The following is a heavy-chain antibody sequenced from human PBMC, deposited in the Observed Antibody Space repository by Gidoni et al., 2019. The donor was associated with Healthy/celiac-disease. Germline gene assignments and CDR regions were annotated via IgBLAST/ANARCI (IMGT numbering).Heavy chain of an antibody. V-gene: IGHV3-33*01. Sequence: QVQLVESGGGVVQPGRSLRLSCAAPGCTFSSYGMHWVRQAPGKGLEWVAVIWYDGSNKYYADSVRGRFTISRDNSKNTLYLQMNSLRAEDTAVYYCARYSSSSPFDYWGQGTLVTVSS. D-gene: IGHD6-13*01. CDR3: ARYSSSSPFDY. CDR2: IWYDGSNK. J-gene: IGHJ4*02. CDR1: GCTFSSYG.